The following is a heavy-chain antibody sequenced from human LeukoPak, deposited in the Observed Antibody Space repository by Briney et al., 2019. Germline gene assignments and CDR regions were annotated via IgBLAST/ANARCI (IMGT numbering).Heavy chain of an antibody. D-gene: IGHD7-27*01. CDR3: AKDGGLWVSAHWGDS. CDR1: GFTFSSYA. CDR2: ISGSGGST. J-gene: IGHJ4*02. V-gene: IGHV3-23*01. Sequence: GGSLRLSCAASGFTFSSYAMSWVRQAPGKGLEWVSAISGSGGSTYYADSVKGRFTISRDDSKNTLYLQMNSLRAEDTAVYYCAKDGGLWVSAHWGDSWGRGTLVTVSS.